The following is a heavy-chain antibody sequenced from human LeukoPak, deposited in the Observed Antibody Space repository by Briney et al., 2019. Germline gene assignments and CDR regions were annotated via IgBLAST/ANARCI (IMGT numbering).Heavy chain of an antibody. CDR3: ARGAYSFDY. J-gene: IGHJ4*02. Sequence: SETLSLTCTVSGGSITGSHWSWLRQSAGKGLEWIGRIYSSGTTNYNPSLKSRVTMTLDTSKNQFSLRLSSMTAADTAVYYCARGAYSFDYWGQGTLVTVSS. CDR1: GGSITGSH. CDR2: IYSSGTT. V-gene: IGHV4-4*07.